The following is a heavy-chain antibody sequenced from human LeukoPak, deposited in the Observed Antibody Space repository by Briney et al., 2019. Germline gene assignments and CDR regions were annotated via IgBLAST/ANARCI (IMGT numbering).Heavy chain of an antibody. CDR2: ICSGGST. V-gene: IGHV3-53*04. CDR3: ARDDGGNSE. J-gene: IGHJ4*02. D-gene: IGHD4-23*01. Sequence: GGSLRLSCAASGLTHSSNYMSWARQPPGKGLEWVSVICSGGSTYYEDSVKGRFTISRNNSRNTLYLQMSSLRAEDTAVYYCARDDGGNSEWGQGTLVTVSS. CDR1: GLTHSSNY.